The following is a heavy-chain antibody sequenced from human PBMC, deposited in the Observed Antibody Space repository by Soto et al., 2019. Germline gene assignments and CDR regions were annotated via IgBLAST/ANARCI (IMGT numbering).Heavy chain of an antibody. Sequence: EVQLVESGGGLVKPGGSLRLSCAASGFTFSSYSMNWVRQAPGKGLEWVSSISSSSSYIYYADSVKGRFTISRDNAKNSLYLPMNSLRAEDTAVYCCARDRGRGNDYWGQGTLVTVSS. CDR2: ISSSSSYI. V-gene: IGHV3-21*01. CDR3: ARDRGRGNDY. CDR1: GFTFSSYS. D-gene: IGHD3-16*01. J-gene: IGHJ4*02.